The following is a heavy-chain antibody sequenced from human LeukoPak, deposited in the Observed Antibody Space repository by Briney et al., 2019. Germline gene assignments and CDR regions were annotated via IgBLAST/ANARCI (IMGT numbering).Heavy chain of an antibody. CDR1: GYDFSTYG. CDR2: IRPSNGNR. D-gene: IGHD6-19*01. V-gene: IGHV1-18*01. CDR3: ARAFSASKSCDY. J-gene: IGHJ4*02. Sequence: ASVEVSCRTSGYDFSTYGITWVRQAPGQGLEYMGWIRPSNGNRNYAQKVQDRVTLTTDTSTSTVYMELRSLRSDDTAVYYCARAFSASKSCDYWGQGTLVTVSS.